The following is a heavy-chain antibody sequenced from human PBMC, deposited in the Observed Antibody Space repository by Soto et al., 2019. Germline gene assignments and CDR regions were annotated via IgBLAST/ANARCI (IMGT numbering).Heavy chain of an antibody. CDR2: IYYSGST. V-gene: IGHV4-59*01. J-gene: IGHJ4*02. Sequence: QVQLQDSGPGLVKPSETLSLTCTVSGGSISSYYRTWIRQPPGKGLEWIGNIYYSGSTTYNPSLKSRVTISVDTSKNQFSLRLSSVTAADTAVYYCATQTANFYGSGSYYLPFDYWGQRTLVTVSS. CDR1: GGSISSYY. D-gene: IGHD3-10*01. CDR3: ATQTANFYGSGSYYLPFDY.